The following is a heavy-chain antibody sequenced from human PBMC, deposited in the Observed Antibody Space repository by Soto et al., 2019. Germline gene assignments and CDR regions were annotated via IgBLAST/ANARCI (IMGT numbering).Heavy chain of an antibody. CDR1: GYTFTSYY. CDR3: AKRIAAAGSSGDYYYGMDV. J-gene: IGHJ6*02. Sequence: ASVKVSCKASGYTFTSYYMHWVRQAPGQGLEWMGIINPSGGSTSYAQKFQGRVTMTRDKSTSTAYMELSSLRSEDTAVYYCAKRIAAAGSSGDYYYGMDVWGQGTTVTVSS. V-gene: IGHV1-46*01. D-gene: IGHD6-13*01. CDR2: INPSGGST.